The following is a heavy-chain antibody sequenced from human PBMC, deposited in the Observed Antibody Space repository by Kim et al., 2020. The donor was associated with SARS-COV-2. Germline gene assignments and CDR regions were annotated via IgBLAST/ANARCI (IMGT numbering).Heavy chain of an antibody. Sequence: LKSRVTISVDTSKNQFSLKLSSVTAADTAVYYCARVSGYYDSSGYPFDYWGQGTLVTVSS. J-gene: IGHJ4*02. V-gene: IGHV4-34*01. CDR3: ARVSGYYDSSGYPFDY. D-gene: IGHD3-22*01.